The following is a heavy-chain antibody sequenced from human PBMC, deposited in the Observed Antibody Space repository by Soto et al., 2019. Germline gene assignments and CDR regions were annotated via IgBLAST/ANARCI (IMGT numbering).Heavy chain of an antibody. J-gene: IGHJ6*03. V-gene: IGHV1-2*04. CDR2: INPNSGGT. Sequence: ASVKVSCKASGYTFTGYYMHWVRQAPGQGLEWMGWINPNSGGTNYAQKLQGWVTMTRDTSISTAYMELSRLRSDDTAVYYCARATVTTYNYYYYYYMDVWGKGTTVTVSS. CDR1: GYTFTGYY. CDR3: ARATVTTYNYYYYYYMDV. D-gene: IGHD4-17*01.